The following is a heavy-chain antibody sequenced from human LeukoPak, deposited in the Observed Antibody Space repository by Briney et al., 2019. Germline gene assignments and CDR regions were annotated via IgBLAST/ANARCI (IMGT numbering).Heavy chain of an antibody. J-gene: IGHJ5*02. CDR1: GYTFTGYY. V-gene: IGHV1-2*02. CDR2: INPNSGGT. Sequence: ASVKVSCKASGYTFTGYYMHWVRQAPGQGLEWMGWINPNSGGTNYAQKFQGRVTMTRDTSISTAYMELSRLRSDDTAVYYCARVIGTGYNNWYDPWGQGTLVTVSS. D-gene: IGHD5-24*01. CDR3: ARVIGTGYNNWYDP.